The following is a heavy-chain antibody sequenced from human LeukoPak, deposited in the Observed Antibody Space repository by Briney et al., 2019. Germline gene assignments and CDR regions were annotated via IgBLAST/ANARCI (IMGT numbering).Heavy chain of an antibody. CDR1: GFTFDDYG. J-gene: IGHJ4*02. CDR2: INWNGGST. CDR3: ARDLGGKFDY. D-gene: IGHD4-23*01. Sequence: GGSLRLSCAASGFTFDDYGMNWVRQAPGRGLEWVSGINWNGGSTGYADSVKGRFTISRDNAKNSLYLQMNSLRAEDTAVYYCARDLGGKFDYWGQGTLVTVSS. V-gene: IGHV3-20*04.